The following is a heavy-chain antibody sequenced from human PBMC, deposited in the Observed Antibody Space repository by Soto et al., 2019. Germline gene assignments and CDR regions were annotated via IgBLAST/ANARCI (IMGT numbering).Heavy chain of an antibody. CDR3: ERGVAEAGPLATLDY. CDR2: IIAYNGNT. D-gene: IGHD6-13*01. V-gene: IGHV1-18*01. Sequence: ASVKVSCRASGGTLSSYAISWGRQAPGQGLEWMGWIIAYNGNTNYAQKLQGRVTMTTDTSTSTAYMELRSLRSDDTAVYYCERGVAEAGPLATLDYWGQGTLVTVSS. J-gene: IGHJ4*02. CDR1: GGTLSSYA.